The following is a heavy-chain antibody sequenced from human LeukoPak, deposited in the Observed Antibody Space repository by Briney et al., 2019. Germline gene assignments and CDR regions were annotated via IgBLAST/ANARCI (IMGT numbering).Heavy chain of an antibody. V-gene: IGHV3-30-3*01. CDR2: ISYDGSNK. Sequence: GRSLRLSCAASGFTFSTYAMHWVRQAPGKGLEWVAVISYDGSNKYYADSVKGRFTISRDNSKNTLYLQMNSLRAEDTAVYYCARDPRNLYYFDYWGQGTLVTVSS. CDR1: GFTFSTYA. J-gene: IGHJ4*02. D-gene: IGHD1-14*01. CDR3: ARDPRNLYYFDY.